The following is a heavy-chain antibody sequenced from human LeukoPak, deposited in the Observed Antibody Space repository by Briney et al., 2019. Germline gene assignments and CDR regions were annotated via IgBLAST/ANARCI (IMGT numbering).Heavy chain of an antibody. V-gene: IGHV1-2*06. CDR1: GYTFTGYY. CDR2: INPNSGGT. CDR3: ARGETREMATIGAAFHI. D-gene: IGHD5-24*01. Sequence: ASVKVSCKASGYTFTGYYMHWVRQAPGQGLEWMGRINPNSGGTNYAQKFQGRVTMTRDTSISTAYMELSRLRSDDTAVYYCARGETREMATIGAAFHIWGQGTMVTVSS. J-gene: IGHJ3*02.